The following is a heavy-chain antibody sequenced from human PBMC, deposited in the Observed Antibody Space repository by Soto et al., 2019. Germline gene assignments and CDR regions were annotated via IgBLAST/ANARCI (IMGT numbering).Heavy chain of an antibody. CDR3: AKGDRIVVITQFDD. J-gene: IGHJ4*02. CDR2: ISGSGGIT. V-gene: IGHV3-23*01. D-gene: IGHD3-22*01. Sequence: PGRPLRLSCPASGFTFSGYAMSWVRQAPGKGLEWVSAISGSGGITYCADSVKGQFTISRDNSKNTLYLQMNSLRAEDTAVYDCAKGDRIVVITQFDDWGQGTLVTASS. CDR1: GFTFSGYA.